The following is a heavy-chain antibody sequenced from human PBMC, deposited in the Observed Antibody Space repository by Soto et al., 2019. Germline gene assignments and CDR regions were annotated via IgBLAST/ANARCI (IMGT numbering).Heavy chain of an antibody. CDR1: GFTFSNYA. CDR3: AKGSAFECKGAICYPFDH. J-gene: IGHJ4*02. D-gene: IGHD3-10*01. CDR2: VIGSGVNV. Sequence: LRVSCTASGFTFSNYAINWVRLAPGKRLEWVSSVIGSGVNVFYADSVKGRFTISRDNSKNTVYLEMNSLRADDTAEYFCAKGSAFECKGAICYPFDHWGRGTLVTVSS. V-gene: IGHV3-23*01.